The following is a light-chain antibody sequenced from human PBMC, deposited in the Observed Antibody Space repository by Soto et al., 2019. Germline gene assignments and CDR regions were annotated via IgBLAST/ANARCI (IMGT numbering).Light chain of an antibody. Sequence: QSALTQPASGSGSPGQSLTISCTGTSSDVGGYNYVSWYQQHPGKAPKLIIYEVSNRPSGVSNRFSGSKSANTASLTISGLQAEDEADYYCSSYTASSFQVFGGGTKLTVL. CDR3: SSYTASSFQV. V-gene: IGLV2-14*01. CDR2: EVS. CDR1: SSDVGGYNY. J-gene: IGLJ2*01.